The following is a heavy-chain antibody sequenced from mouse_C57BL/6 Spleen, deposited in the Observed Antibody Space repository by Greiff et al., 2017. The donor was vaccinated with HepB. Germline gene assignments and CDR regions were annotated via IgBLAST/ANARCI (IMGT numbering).Heavy chain of an antibody. CDR3: ARRLYYYGSSYAMDY. CDR1: GYTFTSYW. V-gene: IGHV1-69*01. Sequence: QVQLQQPGAELVMPGASVKLSCKASGYTFTSYWMHWVKQRPGQGLEWIGEIDPSDSYTNYNQKFKGKSTLTVDKSSSTAYMQLSSRTSEDSAVYYCARRLYYYGSSYAMDYWGQETSVTVSS. CDR2: IDPSDSYT. D-gene: IGHD1-1*01. J-gene: IGHJ4*01.